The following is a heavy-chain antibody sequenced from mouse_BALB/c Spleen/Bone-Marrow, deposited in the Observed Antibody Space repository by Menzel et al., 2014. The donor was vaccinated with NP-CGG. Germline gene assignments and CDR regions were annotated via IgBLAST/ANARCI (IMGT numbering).Heavy chain of an antibody. CDR2: INPSSGYT. J-gene: IGHJ1*01. Sequence: VKLVESGAELAKPGASVKMSCKASGYTFTDYWMHWVEQRPGQGLEWIGYINPSSGYTEYSQKFKDKATLTADKSSSTAYMQLNILTSEDSAVYYCARRYGSLWYFDVWGAGTTVTVSS. D-gene: IGHD1-1*01. CDR1: GYTFTDYW. CDR3: ARRYGSLWYFDV. V-gene: IGHV1-7*01.